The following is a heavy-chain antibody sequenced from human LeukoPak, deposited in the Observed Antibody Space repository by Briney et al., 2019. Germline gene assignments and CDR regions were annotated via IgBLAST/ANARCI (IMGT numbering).Heavy chain of an antibody. CDR3: ARPPSKIGGFSPKSSRP. J-gene: IGHJ1*01. V-gene: IGHV3-74*01. Sequence: PGGSLRLSCAASGFTFSTYWMHWVRQAPGKGLVWVSRIKSDGGTNYADCVKGRFTISRDNAKKTVSLQMNSLRPEDTGVYYCARPPSKIGGFSPKSSRPWAQGPLAPVS. D-gene: IGHD3-16*01. CDR1: GFTFSTYW. CDR2: IKSDGGT.